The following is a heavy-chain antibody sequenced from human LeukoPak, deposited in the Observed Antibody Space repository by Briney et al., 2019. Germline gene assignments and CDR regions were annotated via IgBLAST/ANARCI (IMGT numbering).Heavy chain of an antibody. D-gene: IGHD3-9*01. V-gene: IGHV1-18*01. Sequence: ASVKVSCKASGYTFTSYGISWVRQAPGQGLEWMGWISAYNGDTNYAQKLQGRVTMTTDTSTSTAYMELRSLRSDDTAVYYCARGDILTGYYPPDYWGQGTLVTVSS. CDR3: ARGDILTGYYPPDY. CDR1: GYTFTSYG. CDR2: ISAYNGDT. J-gene: IGHJ4*02.